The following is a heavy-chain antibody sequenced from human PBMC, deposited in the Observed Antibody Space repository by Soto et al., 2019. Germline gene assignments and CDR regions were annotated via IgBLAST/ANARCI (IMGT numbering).Heavy chain of an antibody. CDR2: INPRSGDT. Sequence: ASVKVSCKAFGYTFIGYYMYWVRQAPGQGLEWMGWINPRSGDTKYPQKFQGRVTMTRDTSISTAYMELSRLRSDDTAVYYCARDFYYYGLEVWGQGTTVTVS. J-gene: IGHJ6*02. V-gene: IGHV1-2*02. CDR1: GYTFIGYY. CDR3: ARDFYYYGLEV.